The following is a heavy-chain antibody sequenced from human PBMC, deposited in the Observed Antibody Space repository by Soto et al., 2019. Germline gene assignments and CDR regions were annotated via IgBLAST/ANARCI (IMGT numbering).Heavy chain of an antibody. CDR1: GGSFSPNY. CDR3: ARRYGGAVDY. Sequence: SETLSLTCTVSGGSFSPNYCAWIRQPPGKGLEWLGYIYFSGSTNYNPSLKSRVTLSVDTSKNQFSLKLSSVTAADTAVYYCARRYGGAVDYWGQGTLVTVSS. V-gene: IGHV4-59*08. D-gene: IGHD3-10*01. J-gene: IGHJ4*02. CDR2: IYFSGST.